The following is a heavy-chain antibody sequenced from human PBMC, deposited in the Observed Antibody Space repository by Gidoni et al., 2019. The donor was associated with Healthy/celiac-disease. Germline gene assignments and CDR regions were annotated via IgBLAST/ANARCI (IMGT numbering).Heavy chain of an antibody. CDR2: INTNTGNP. J-gene: IGHJ4*02. V-gene: IGHV7-4-1*02. CDR3: ARDYRNRGSGWSYFDY. CDR1: GHTFTRYA. D-gene: IGHD6-19*01. Sequence: QVQLVQSGSELKQPGASVKVSCKASGHTFTRYAMNWVRQAPGQGLEWMGWINTNTGNPTYAQGFTGRFVFSLDTSVSTAYLQISSLKAEDTAVYYCARDYRNRGSGWSYFDYWGQGTLVTVSS.